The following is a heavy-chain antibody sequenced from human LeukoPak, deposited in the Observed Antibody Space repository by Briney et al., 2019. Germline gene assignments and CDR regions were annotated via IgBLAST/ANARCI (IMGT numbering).Heavy chain of an antibody. V-gene: IGHV4-39*01. CDR2: INYNGRS. D-gene: IGHD2-21*02. J-gene: IGHJ4*02. CDR3: ARNPSLHIVVVTAIDY. Sequence: SDTLSLTCTVSGDLIRRSSYHWGRIRQPPGKGLERIGYINYNGRSYYNPSLRSRVTIAVDTSKNQFSLKLSAVTAADTAVYYCARNPSLHIVVVTAIDYWGLGTLVTVSS. CDR1: GDLIRRSSYH.